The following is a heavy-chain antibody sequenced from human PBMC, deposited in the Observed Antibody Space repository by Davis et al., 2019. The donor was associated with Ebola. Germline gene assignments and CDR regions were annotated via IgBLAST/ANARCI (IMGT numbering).Heavy chain of an antibody. CDR1: GFTFSNAW. V-gene: IGHV3-15*01. D-gene: IGHD1-26*01. CDR2: IKSKTDGGTT. J-gene: IGHJ4*02. CDR3: TSYRVGSYFYFDY. Sequence: GGSLRPSCAAPGFTFSNAWMSWVRQAPGKGLEWVGRIKSKTDGGTTDYAAPVKGRFTISRDDSKNTLYLQMNSLKTEDTAVYYCTSYRVGSYFYFDYWGQGTLVTVSS.